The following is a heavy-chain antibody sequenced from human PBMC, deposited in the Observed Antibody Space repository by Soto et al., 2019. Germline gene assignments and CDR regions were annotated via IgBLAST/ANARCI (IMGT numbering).Heavy chain of an antibody. Sequence: PSETLSLTCTVSVGSISSYYWSWIRQRPGKGLEWIGYIYYSGSTNYNPSLKSRVTISVDTSKNQFSLKLSSVTAADTAVYYCASTLWFGGYNWFDPWGQGTLVTVSS. CDR2: IYYSGST. CDR3: ASTLWFGGYNWFDP. D-gene: IGHD3-10*01. J-gene: IGHJ5*02. CDR1: VGSISSYY. V-gene: IGHV4-59*01.